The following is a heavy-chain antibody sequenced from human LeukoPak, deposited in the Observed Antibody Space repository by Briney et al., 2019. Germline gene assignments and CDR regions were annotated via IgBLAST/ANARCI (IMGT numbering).Heavy chain of an antibody. Sequence: PSETLSLTCAVYGGSFSGYYWSWIRQPPGKGLEWIGYIYYSGSTYYNPSLKSRVTISVDRSKNQFSLKLSSVTAADTAVYYCARGGVVTMVRGATRYFDYWGQGTLVTVSS. CDR2: IYYSGST. CDR1: GGSFSGYY. V-gene: IGHV4-34*01. J-gene: IGHJ4*02. D-gene: IGHD3-10*01. CDR3: ARGGVVTMVRGATRYFDY.